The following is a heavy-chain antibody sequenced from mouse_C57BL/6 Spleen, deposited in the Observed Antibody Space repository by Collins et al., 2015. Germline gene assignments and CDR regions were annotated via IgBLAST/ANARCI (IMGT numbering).Heavy chain of an antibody. Sequence: QIQLVQSGPELKKPGETVKISCKASGYTFTDYSMHWVKQAPGKGLKWMGWINTETGEPTYADDFKGRFAFSLETSASTAYLQINNLKNEDTATYFCARAARATFDYWGQGTTLTVSS. J-gene: IGHJ2*01. CDR2: INTETGEP. CDR1: GYTFTDYS. V-gene: IGHV9-2-1*01. CDR3: ARAARATFDY. D-gene: IGHD3-1*01.